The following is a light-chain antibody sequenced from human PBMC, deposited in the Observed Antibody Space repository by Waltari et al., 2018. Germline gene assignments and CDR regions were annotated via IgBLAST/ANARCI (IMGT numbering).Light chain of an antibody. Sequence: EIVLTQSPGPLSLFPGERATFPCRAGQSVSRALAWYQQKPGQAPRLLIYAASTRATGVPDRFSGSGSGTDFSLTISRLDPEDFAVYYCKHYVNLPVTFGQGTKVEI. CDR3: KHYVNLPVT. V-gene: IGKV3-20*01. CDR1: QSVSRA. J-gene: IGKJ1*01. CDR2: AAS.